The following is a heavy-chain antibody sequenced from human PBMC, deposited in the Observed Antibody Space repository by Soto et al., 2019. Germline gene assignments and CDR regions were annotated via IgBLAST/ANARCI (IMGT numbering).Heavy chain of an antibody. D-gene: IGHD3-3*01. J-gene: IGHJ5*02. Sequence: SLTCTVSGGSVSSSSYYWGWIRQPPGKGLEWIGSIYHSGSGYYNPSLRSRVTISVDTSKNQFSLDLKSLTAADTALYYCASNDFWSGGWWFDPWGRGTLVTVSS. CDR2: IYHSGSG. CDR3: ASNDFWSGGWWFDP. V-gene: IGHV4-39*01. CDR1: GGSVSSSSYY.